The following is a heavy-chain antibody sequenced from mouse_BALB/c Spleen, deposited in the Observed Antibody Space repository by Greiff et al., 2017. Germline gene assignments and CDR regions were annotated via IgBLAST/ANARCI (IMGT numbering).Heavy chain of an antibody. CDR2: INPSNGGT. Sequence: VQLQQPGAELVKPGASVKLSCKASGYTFTSYYMYWVKQRPGQGLEWIGGINPSNGGTNFNEKFKSKATLTVDKSSSTAYMQLSSLTSEDSAVYYCTRFGNGAYWGQGTLVTVSA. CDR3: TRFGNGAY. V-gene: IGHV1S81*02. D-gene: IGHD2-1*01. CDR1: GYTFTSYY. J-gene: IGHJ3*01.